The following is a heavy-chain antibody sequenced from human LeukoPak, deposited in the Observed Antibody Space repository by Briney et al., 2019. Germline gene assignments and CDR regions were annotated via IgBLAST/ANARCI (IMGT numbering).Heavy chain of an antibody. D-gene: IGHD5-24*01. J-gene: IGHJ4*02. CDR3: ARGVVGRDGYNLGFDY. V-gene: IGHV3-30-3*01. CDR1: RFTFSSYA. Sequence: PGGSLRLSCAASRFTFSSYAMHWVRQAPGKGLEWMAIISYDGSNKYYADSVKGRFTISRDNSKNTLYLQMNSLSAEDTAVYYCARGVVGRDGYNLGFDYWGQGTLVTVSS. CDR2: ISYDGSNK.